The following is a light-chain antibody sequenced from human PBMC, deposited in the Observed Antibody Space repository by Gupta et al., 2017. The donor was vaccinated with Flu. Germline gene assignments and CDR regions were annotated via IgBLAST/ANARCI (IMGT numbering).Light chain of an antibody. J-gene: IGKJ2*01. CDR1: QSVLYSSNNKNY. V-gene: IGKV4-1*01. CDR3: QQDDSTPNT. Sequence: DIVITHSLDSRAVSLGERATINCKSSQSVLYSSNNKNYLAWYQQKPGQPPKLLIYWASTRESGVPDRFSGSGSGTDFTLTISSLQAEDVAVYYCQQDDSTPNTFGQGTKLEIK. CDR2: WAS.